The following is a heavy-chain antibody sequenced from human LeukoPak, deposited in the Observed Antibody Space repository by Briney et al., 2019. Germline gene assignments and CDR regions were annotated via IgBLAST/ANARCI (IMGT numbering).Heavy chain of an antibody. J-gene: IGHJ3*02. CDR1: GYSISSGYY. CDR3: ATLSKGKGAFDI. V-gene: IGHV4-38-2*01. Sequence: PSETLSLTCAVSGYSISSGYYWGWSRPPPGKGLEWIGISYHSGSTYYNPSLKSRVTISVDTSKNQFSLKLSSVTAADTAVYYCATLSKGKGAFDIWGQGTMVTVSP. CDR2: SYHSGST. D-gene: IGHD3-16*02.